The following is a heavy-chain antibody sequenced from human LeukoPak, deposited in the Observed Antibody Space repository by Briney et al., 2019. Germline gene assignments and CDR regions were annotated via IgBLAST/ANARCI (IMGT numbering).Heavy chain of an antibody. V-gene: IGHV3-48*03. D-gene: IGHD6-13*01. J-gene: IGHJ4*02. CDR1: VFTFRIYY. Sequence: SLRLSCAASVFTFRIYYMHWVRQAPGGVLEWISSLSSGGIAIYYADSVKGRFTISRDNAKNSLYLEMNSLRAEDTAVYYCARYLIAADYWGQGTLVTVSS. CDR2: LSSGGIAI. CDR3: ARYLIAADY.